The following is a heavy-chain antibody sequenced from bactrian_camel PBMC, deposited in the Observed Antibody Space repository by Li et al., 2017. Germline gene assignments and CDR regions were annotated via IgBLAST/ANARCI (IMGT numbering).Heavy chain of an antibody. CDR1: GDIYARDC. Sequence: QVQLVESGGGSVQAGGSLRLSCVASGDIYARDCMGWFRQAAGKQREWVSSITSGSGGRTSYSESVKGRFTISEDNAKNTVFLQMNSLKPEDTSMYYCAAEDYCGGSWDLEVNYSYWGQGTQVTVS. J-gene: IGHJ4*01. CDR2: ITSGSGGRT. V-gene: IGHV3S53*01. CDR3: AAEDYCGGSWDLEVNYSY. D-gene: IGHD2*01.